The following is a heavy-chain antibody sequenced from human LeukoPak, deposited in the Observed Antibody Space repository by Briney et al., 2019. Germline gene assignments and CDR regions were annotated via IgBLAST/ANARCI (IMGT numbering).Heavy chain of an antibody. D-gene: IGHD4-23*01. CDR3: ARVVTQASDAFDI. CDR2: IYSGGST. Sequence: GSLRLSCAASGFTVSSNYMSWVRQAPGKGPEWVSVIYSGGSTYYADSVKGRFTISRDNSKNTLYLQMNSLRAEDTAVYYCARVVTQASDAFDIWGQGTMVTVSS. J-gene: IGHJ3*02. V-gene: IGHV3-66*01. CDR1: GFTVSSNY.